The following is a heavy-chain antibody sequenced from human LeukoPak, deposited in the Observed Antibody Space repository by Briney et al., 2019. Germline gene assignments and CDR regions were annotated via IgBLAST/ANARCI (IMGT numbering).Heavy chain of an antibody. V-gene: IGHV4-59*01. J-gene: IGHJ3*02. CDR3: ARDSSGYYYAGLAFDI. CDR1: GGFISSYY. Sequence: MSSETLSLTCTVSGGFISSYYWSWIRQPPGKGLEWIGDIYYSGSTNHNPSLKSRVTISVDTSKNQFSLKLSSVTAADTAVYYCARDSSGYYYAGLAFDIWGQGTMVTVSS. D-gene: IGHD3-22*01. CDR2: IYYSGST.